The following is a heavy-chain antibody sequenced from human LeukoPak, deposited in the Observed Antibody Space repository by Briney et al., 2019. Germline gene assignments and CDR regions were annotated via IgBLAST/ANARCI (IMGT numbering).Heavy chain of an antibody. CDR2: ISYDGSNK. CDR3: AREGSGSYLAYYFDY. CDR1: GFTFSSYA. J-gene: IGHJ4*02. V-gene: IGHV3-30*04. Sequence: PGGSLRLSCAASGFTFSSYAMHWVRQAPGKGLEWVAVISYDGSNKYYADSVKGRFTISRDNSKNTLYLQMNSLRAEDTAVYYCAREGSGSYLAYYFDYWGQGTLVTVSS. D-gene: IGHD3-10*01.